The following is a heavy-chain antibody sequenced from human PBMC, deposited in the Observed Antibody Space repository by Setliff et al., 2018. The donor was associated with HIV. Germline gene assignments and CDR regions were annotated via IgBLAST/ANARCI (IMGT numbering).Heavy chain of an antibody. V-gene: IGHV1-46*01. Sequence: ASVKVSCKASGYTFTGYNLHWLRQAPGQGLEWMGVINPGSGATIYAQRFQGRLTMTRDTSTSTVYMELSSLRSEDTAVYYCARAPDVRLQYPLFDYWGQGPLVTVSS. CDR1: GYTFTGYN. D-gene: IGHD6-25*01. CDR3: ARAPDVRLQYPLFDY. J-gene: IGHJ4*02. CDR2: INPGSGAT.